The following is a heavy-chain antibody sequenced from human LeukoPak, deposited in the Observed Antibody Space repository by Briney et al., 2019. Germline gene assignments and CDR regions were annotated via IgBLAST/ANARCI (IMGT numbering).Heavy chain of an antibody. CDR3: ARNWGDHFDWLHDY. D-gene: IGHD3-9*01. J-gene: IGHJ4*02. CDR2: IIPIVGIA. V-gene: IGHV1-69*04. Sequence: SVNLSCNASGGTFSSYAISWVRQAPGQGLEWMGRIIPIVGIANYAQKFQGRVTITADKSTSTAYMELSSLSSEDTAVYYCARNWGDHFDWLHDYWGQGTLVTVSS. CDR1: GGTFSSYA.